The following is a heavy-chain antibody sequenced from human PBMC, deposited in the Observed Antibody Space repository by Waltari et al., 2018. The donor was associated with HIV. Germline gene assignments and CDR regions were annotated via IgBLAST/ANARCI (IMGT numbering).Heavy chain of an antibody. CDR3: GREKKGIGVYYAMDV. CDR1: GYTFSTFA. Sequence: QVQLVQSGAEVKKPGASVKVSCKASGYTFSTFALQWVRQAPGQRLEWMGWINAGNGNTKYSQNVQDRVTITRDTSASTAYMELSSLRSEDTALYYCGREKKGIGVYYAMDVWGQGTAVTVSS. CDR2: INAGNGNT. J-gene: IGHJ6*02. D-gene: IGHD3-22*01. V-gene: IGHV1-3*01.